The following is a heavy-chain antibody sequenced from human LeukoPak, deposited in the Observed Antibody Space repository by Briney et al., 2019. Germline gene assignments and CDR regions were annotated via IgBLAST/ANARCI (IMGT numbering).Heavy chain of an antibody. CDR3: VKGRVVAATSYYFDY. Sequence: GGSLRLSCSASGFTFSSYAMHWVRQAPGKGLEYVSAISSNGGSTYYADSVKGRFTISRDNSKNTLYLQMSSLRVEDTAVYYCVKGRVVAATSYYFDYWGQGTLVTVSS. V-gene: IGHV3-64D*06. CDR1: GFTFSSYA. J-gene: IGHJ4*02. CDR2: ISSNGGST. D-gene: IGHD2-15*01.